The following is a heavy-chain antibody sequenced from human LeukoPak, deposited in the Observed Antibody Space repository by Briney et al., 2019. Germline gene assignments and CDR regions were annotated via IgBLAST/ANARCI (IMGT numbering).Heavy chain of an antibody. J-gene: IGHJ6*02. CDR2: INAGNGNT. CDR3: ARDRSSSWYYYGMDV. CDR1: GYTFTSYA. V-gene: IGHV1-3*01. Sequence: ASVKVSCKASGYTFTSYAMRWVRQAPGQRLEWMGWINAGNGNTKYSQKFQGRVTITRDTSASTAYMELSSLRSEDTAVYYCARDRSSSWYYYGMDVWGQGTTVTVSS. D-gene: IGHD6-13*01.